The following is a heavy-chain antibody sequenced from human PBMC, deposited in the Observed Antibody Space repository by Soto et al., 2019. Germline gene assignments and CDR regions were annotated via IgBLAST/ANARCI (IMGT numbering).Heavy chain of an antibody. CDR1: GYTFTSYG. V-gene: IGHV1-18*01. J-gene: IGHJ6*02. CDR2: SSAYNGNT. D-gene: IGHD2-2*01. Sequence: QVQLVQSGAEVKKPGASVKVSCKASGYTFTSYGISWVRQAPGQGLEWMGWSSAYNGNTNYAQKLQGRVTMTTDTSTSTAYMELRSLRSDDTAVYYCARTVPAAMRTVYYYGMDVWGQGTTVTVAS. CDR3: ARTVPAAMRTVYYYGMDV.